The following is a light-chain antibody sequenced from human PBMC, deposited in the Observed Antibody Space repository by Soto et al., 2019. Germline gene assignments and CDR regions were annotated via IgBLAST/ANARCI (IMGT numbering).Light chain of an antibody. V-gene: IGKV3-11*01. CDR1: QSVSSY. J-gene: IGKJ1*01. CDR2: DAS. Sequence: EILLTQSPATLSLSPGERATLSCRASQSVSSYFAWYQQKPGQAPRLLIYDASNRATGIPARFSGSGSGTDFTLTISSLEPDDFAVYYCQQRGNWPVTFGQGTRVDIK. CDR3: QQRGNWPVT.